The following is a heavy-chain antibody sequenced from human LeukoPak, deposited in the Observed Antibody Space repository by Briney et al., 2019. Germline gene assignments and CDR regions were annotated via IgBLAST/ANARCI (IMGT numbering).Heavy chain of an antibody. CDR1: GGSFSGYY. CDR2: INHSGST. D-gene: IGHD3-22*01. V-gene: IGHV4-34*01. CDR3: ARGGPTHPRRYYYDSSGYPTYFDY. Sequence: SETLSLTCAVYGGSFSGYYWSWIRQPPGKGLEWIGEINHSGSTNYNPSLKSRVTISVDTSKNQFSLKLSSVTAADTAVYYCARGGPTHPRRYYYDSSGYPTYFDYWGQGTLVTVSS. J-gene: IGHJ4*02.